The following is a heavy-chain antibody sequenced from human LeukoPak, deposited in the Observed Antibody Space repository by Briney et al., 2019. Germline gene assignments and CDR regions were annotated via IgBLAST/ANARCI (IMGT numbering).Heavy chain of an antibody. D-gene: IGHD6-19*01. CDR1: GYTFISYG. CDR2: ISSYSGYT. CDR3: ARLAHPGAVAAPYCYGMDV. J-gene: IGHJ6*02. V-gene: IGHV1-18*01. Sequence: VASVKVSCKASGYTFISYGISWVRQAPGQGLEWMGWISSYSGYTNYAQNLQGRVTMTTDTSTSTAYMELRSLRSDDTAVYYCARLAHPGAVAAPYCYGMDVWGQGTTVTVSS.